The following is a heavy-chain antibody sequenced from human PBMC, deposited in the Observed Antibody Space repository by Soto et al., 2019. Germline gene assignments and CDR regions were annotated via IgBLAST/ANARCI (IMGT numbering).Heavy chain of an antibody. V-gene: IGHV3-30*03. Sequence: QVQLVESGGGVVQPWRSLRLSCAASGFTFSHYGIHWVRQAPGKGLEWLAVISYDGSNKHYADSVKGRFTVSRDNSKNTLYLQMNSLIAEATAVYFCARYSGKYQGPIDYWGQGTLVTVSS. CDR2: ISYDGSNK. CDR3: ARYSGKYQGPIDY. CDR1: GFTFSHYG. J-gene: IGHJ4*02. D-gene: IGHD1-26*01.